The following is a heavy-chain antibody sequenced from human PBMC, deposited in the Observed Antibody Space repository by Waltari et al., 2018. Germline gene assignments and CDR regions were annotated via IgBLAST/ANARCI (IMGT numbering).Heavy chain of an antibody. CDR1: GYPFTDYY. Sequence: EVQLVQSGAEVKKPGATVTISCKVSGYPFTDYYIHWVQQAPGKGLEWMGLVDPEDGETIYAEKFQGRVTITADTSTDTAYMELSSLRSEDTAVYYCSIVGAPYFDYWGQGTLVTVSS. D-gene: IGHD1-26*01. V-gene: IGHV1-69-2*01. CDR3: SIVGAPYFDY. CDR2: VDPEDGET. J-gene: IGHJ4*02.